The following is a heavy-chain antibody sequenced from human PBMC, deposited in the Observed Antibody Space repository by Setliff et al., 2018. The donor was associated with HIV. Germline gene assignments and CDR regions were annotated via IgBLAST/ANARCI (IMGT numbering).Heavy chain of an antibody. J-gene: IGHJ6*03. CDR3: ARGGRRSYYYYFHMDV. Sequence: ASVKVSCKASGYTFTSYDISWVRQATGQGLEWMGWMNPDSGRTGYAQEFQGRVTMTWSTSTSTAYMEVRSLRSEDTAVYYCARGGRRSYYYYFHMDVWGKGTTVTVSS. CDR2: MNPDSGRT. CDR1: GYTFTSYD. V-gene: IGHV1-8*01.